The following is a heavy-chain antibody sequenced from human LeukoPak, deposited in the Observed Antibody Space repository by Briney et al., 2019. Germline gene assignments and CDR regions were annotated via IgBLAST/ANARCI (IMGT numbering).Heavy chain of an antibody. V-gene: IGHV4-39*07. Sequence: SETLSLTCTVSSGSISSSRCFWGWIRQPPGKGLEWIGSIYYSGSTYYNPSLKSRATISVDTSKNQFSLRLSSVTAADTAVYYCASVGNYYYYYMDVWGKGTTVTVSS. J-gene: IGHJ6*03. CDR1: SGSISSSRCF. CDR2: IYYSGST. CDR3: ASVGNYYYYYMDV.